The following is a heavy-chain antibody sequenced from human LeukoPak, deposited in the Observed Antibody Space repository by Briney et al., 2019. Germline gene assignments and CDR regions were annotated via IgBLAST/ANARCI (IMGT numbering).Heavy chain of an antibody. CDR2: INPNSGGT. V-gene: IGHV1-2*02. D-gene: IGHD3-22*01. J-gene: IGHJ6*02. CDR3: ARDSLITMIVVVPSPDYGMDV. Sequence: GASVKVSCKASGYTFTGYYMHWVRQAPGQGLEWMGCINPNSGGTNYAQKFQGRVTMTRDTSISTAYMELSRLRSDDTAVYYCARDSLITMIVVVPSPDYGMDVWGQGTTVTVSS. CDR1: GYTFTGYY.